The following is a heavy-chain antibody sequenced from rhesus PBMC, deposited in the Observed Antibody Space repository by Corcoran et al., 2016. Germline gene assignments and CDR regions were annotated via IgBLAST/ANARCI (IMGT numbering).Heavy chain of an antibody. Sequence: EVQLVESGGGLVQPGGSLRLSCVASGFTFSDHYLYWVRQAPGKGLEWVGFIRRKADGWTAVYAASVKCRFTISRDDSKSIAYLQMNSLKTEDTAVYYCTRPDPSGYSFYYGLDSWGQGVVVTVSS. D-gene: IGHD5-24*01. V-gene: IGHV3-184*01. CDR1: GFTFSDHY. J-gene: IGHJ6*01. CDR2: IRRKADGWTA. CDR3: TRPDPSGYSFYYGLDS.